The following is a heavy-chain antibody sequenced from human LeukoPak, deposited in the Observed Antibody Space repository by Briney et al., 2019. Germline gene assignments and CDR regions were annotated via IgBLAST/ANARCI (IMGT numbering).Heavy chain of an antibody. CDR1: GYTFTSHY. J-gene: IGHJ1*01. V-gene: IGHV1-2*02. Sequence: ASVKVSCKTSGYTFTSHYIHWLRQAPGQRFEWMGWSDPKSGATKYEHFQGRVTMTRDTSISTAYMELSRLASDDTAVYYCARGYYDSSGFEYFQDWGQGTLVTVSS. CDR3: ARGYYDSSGFEYFQD. CDR2: SDPKSGAT. D-gene: IGHD3-22*01.